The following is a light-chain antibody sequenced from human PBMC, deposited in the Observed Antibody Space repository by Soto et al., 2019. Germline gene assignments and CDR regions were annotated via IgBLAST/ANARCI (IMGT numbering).Light chain of an antibody. J-gene: IGKJ1*01. CDR3: QHYGRSPS. CDR2: GAS. CDR1: QSVGSAY. V-gene: IGKV3-20*01. Sequence: EIVLTQSPGTLSLSPGERATLSCRASQSVGSAYVGWYQQKPGQAPRLLIFGASRGATGIPDRFSGSGSGTNFTLTINKVEPEDSAVYYCQHYGRSPSFGQGTKVDIK.